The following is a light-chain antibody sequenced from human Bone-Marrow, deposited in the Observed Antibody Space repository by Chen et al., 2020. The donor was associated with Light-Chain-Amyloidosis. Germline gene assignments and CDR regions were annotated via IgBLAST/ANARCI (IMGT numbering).Light chain of an antibody. J-gene: IGLJ3*02. CDR2: YDS. CDR3: QVWDRSGDRPV. CDR1: NIGSTS. Sequence: SYVLTQPSSVSVAPGQTATIACGGNNIGSTSVHWYQQTPGQAPLLVVYYDSDRPPGIPERLSGSNSGNTATLTISRVESGDEADYYCQVWDRSGDRPVFGGGAKLTVL. V-gene: IGLV3-21*02.